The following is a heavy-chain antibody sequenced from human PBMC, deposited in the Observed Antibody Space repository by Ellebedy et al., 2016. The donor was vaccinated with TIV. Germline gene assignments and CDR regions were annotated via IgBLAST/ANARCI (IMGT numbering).Heavy chain of an antibody. J-gene: IGHJ6*02. V-gene: IGHV1-24*01. CDR2: FDPEDGET. CDR1: GYTLTELS. D-gene: IGHD6-6*01. CDR3: ASTPFPYSSSSDYYYGMDV. Sequence: ASVKVSCXVSGYTLTELSMHWVRQAPGKGLEWMGGFDPEDGETIYAQKFQGRVTMTEDTSTDTAYMELSSLRSEDTAVYYCASTPFPYSSSSDYYYGMDVWGQGTTVTVSS.